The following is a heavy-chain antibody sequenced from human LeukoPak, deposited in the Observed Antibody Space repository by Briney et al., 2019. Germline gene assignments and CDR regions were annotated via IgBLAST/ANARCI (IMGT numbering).Heavy chain of an antibody. J-gene: IGHJ4*02. CDR1: GFTVSNNY. D-gene: IGHD3-9*01. V-gene: IGHV3-53*01. CDR3: ASLTAYYKAFDY. Sequence: GGSLRLSCAASGFTVSNNYMSWVRQAPGKGLEWVSVIYSGGSTYYADSVKGRLTISRDNSKNTLYLQMNSLRAEDTAVYYCASLTAYYKAFDYWGQGTLVTVSS. CDR2: IYSGGST.